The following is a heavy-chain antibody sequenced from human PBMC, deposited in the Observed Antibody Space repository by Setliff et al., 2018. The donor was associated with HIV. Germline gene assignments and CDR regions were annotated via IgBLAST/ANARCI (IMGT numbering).Heavy chain of an antibody. V-gene: IGHV3-23*01. CDR2: ISGSGGRT. CDR1: GFTFSRYD. J-gene: IGHJ4*02. D-gene: IGHD3-22*01. Sequence: GGSLRLSCAASGFTFSRYDMSWVRQAPGKGLEWVSVISGSGGRTKYADSVQGRLTISRDNSKNTLYLQMNSLGAEDTAVYYCSKGADPGTSGHYAPYYFDCWGQGTLVTVSS. CDR3: SKGADPGTSGHYAPYYFDC.